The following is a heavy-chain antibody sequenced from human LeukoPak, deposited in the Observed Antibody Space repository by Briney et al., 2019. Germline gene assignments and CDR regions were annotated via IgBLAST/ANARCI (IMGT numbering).Heavy chain of an antibody. D-gene: IGHD6-13*01. V-gene: IGHV1-8*02. CDR2: MNPNSGNT. CDR1: GYTFTSYD. CDR3: ARERADSSSWYFDY. Sequence: GASVKVSCKASGYTFTSYDINWVRQATGQGLEWMGWMNPNSGNTGYAQKFQGRVTMTRDTSTSTVYMELSSLRSEDTAVYYCARERADSSSWYFDYWGQGTLVTVSS. J-gene: IGHJ4*02.